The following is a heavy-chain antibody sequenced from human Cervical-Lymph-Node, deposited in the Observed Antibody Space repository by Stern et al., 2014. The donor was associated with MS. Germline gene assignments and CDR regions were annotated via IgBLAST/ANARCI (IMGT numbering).Heavy chain of an antibody. J-gene: IGHJ6*02. CDR2: VYHSGST. D-gene: IGHD2-15*01. CDR3: ARGSSGGSGYGMDV. V-gene: IGHV4-4*02. CDR1: GGSVRSRNW. Sequence: QVQLQESGPGLVKPSGTLSLTCAVSGGSVRSRNWWHWVRQSPGKGLEWIGKVYHSGSTPYTPSLKSQVIISIDKSKTHLSLNRTSVTAADTAVYYCARGSSGGSGYGMDVWGQGTTIIVSS.